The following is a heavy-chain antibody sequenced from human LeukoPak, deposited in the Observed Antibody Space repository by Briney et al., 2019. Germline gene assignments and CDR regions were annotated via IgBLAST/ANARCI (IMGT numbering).Heavy chain of an antibody. J-gene: IGHJ6*03. Sequence: SETLSLTCAVSGYSISSGYYWGWIRQPPGKGLEWIGSIYHSGSTYYNPSLKSRVTISVDTSKNQFSLKLSSVTAADTAVYYCARSVRGTNYYYYYMDVWGKGTTVTVSS. V-gene: IGHV4-38-2*01. CDR3: ARSVRGTNYYYYYMDV. CDR1: GYSISSGYY. CDR2: IYHSGST. D-gene: IGHD3-10*02.